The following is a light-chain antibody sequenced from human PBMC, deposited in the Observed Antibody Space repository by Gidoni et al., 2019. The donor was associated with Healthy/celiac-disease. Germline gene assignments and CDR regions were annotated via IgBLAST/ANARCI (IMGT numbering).Light chain of an antibody. CDR2: KAS. CDR1: QSISSW. V-gene: IGKV1-5*03. Sequence: DIQMTQSPSTLSASVGDRVTIPCRASQSISSWLAWYQQKPGKAPKLLIYKASSLESGVPSRFSGSGSGTEFTLTISSLQPDDFATYYCQQYNSYPRTFXQXTKVEIK. J-gene: IGKJ1*01. CDR3: QQYNSYPRT.